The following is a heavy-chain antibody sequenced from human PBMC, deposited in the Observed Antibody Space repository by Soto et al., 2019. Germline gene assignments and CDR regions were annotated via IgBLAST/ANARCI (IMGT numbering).Heavy chain of an antibody. CDR1: GFTFSSYS. Sequence: EVQLVESGGGLVKPGGSLRLSCAASGFTFSSYSMNWVRQAPGKGLEWVSSISSSSSYIYYADSVKGRFTISRDNAKNSLYLQMNSRRAEDTAVYYCARDFRDGYYFDYWGQGTMVTVSS. CDR2: ISSSSSYI. CDR3: ARDFRDGYYFDY. V-gene: IGHV3-21*01. J-gene: IGHJ4*02. D-gene: IGHD5-12*01.